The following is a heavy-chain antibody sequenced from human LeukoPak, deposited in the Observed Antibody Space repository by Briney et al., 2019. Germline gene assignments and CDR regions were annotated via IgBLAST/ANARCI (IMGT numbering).Heavy chain of an antibody. CDR1: GYTFSSYW. D-gene: IGHD3-22*01. V-gene: IGHV3-7*01. CDR2: IKQDGSEK. Sequence: PGGSLRLSCAASGYTFSSYWMSWVRQAPGKGLEWVANIKQDGSEKYYVDSVKGRFTISRDNAKNSLYLQMNSLRAEDTAVYYCARDYYDSSGYSDYWGQGTLVTVSS. J-gene: IGHJ4*02. CDR3: ARDYYDSSGYSDY.